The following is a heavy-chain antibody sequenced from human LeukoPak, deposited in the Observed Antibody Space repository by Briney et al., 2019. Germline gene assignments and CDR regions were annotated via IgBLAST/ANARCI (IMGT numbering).Heavy chain of an antibody. CDR3: AKGTVGAKY. CDR1: GFTLTSDS. V-gene: IGHV3-48*04. D-gene: IGHD1-26*01. J-gene: IGHJ4*02. CDR2: ISSGATTT. Sequence: PGRSLRLSCAASGFTLTSDSMNWVRQAPGKGLEWISYISSGATTTYYADSVKGRFTISRDNAKNSLYLQMNSLRVDDTAVYYCAKGTVGAKYWGQGTLVIVSS.